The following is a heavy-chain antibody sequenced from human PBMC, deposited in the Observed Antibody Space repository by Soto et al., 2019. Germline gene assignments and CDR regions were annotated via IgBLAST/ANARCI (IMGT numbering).Heavy chain of an antibody. J-gene: IGHJ4*02. CDR1: TFTFSSYW. CDR2: INPEGSDK. D-gene: IGHD3-3*01. CDR3: ARADRPYAESAY. Sequence: EVQLVESGGGLVQPGGSLRLSCVASTFTFSSYWMTWVRQAPGKGLEWVANINPEGSDKYYVDSVKGRFTISRDNTKNSLDLQMNRLRAEDTAVYYCARADRPYAESAYWGQGTLVTVSS. V-gene: IGHV3-7*04.